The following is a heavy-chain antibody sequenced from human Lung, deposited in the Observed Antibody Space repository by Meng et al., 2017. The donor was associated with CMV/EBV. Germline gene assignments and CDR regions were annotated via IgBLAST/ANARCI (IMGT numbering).Heavy chain of an antibody. CDR1: GDSITNHNW. Sequence: VRLRESGRALVKPSETLSLTCAVSGDSITNHNWWAWVRQPPGKGLEWIGEIPHRGSSAYNPSLKSRVSMSIDKSKNQFSLKLTSVTAADTAVYHCLRRSGGSVWGQGTLVTVSS. CDR3: LRRSGGSV. J-gene: IGHJ1*01. V-gene: IGHV4-4*02. D-gene: IGHD3-10*01. CDR2: IPHRGSS.